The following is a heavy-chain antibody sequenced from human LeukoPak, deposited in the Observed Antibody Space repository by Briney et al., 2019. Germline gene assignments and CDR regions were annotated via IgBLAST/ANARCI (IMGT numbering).Heavy chain of an antibody. Sequence: GSLRLSCAASGFTFSSYEMNWVRQPPGKGLEWIGEINHSGSTNYNPSLKSRVTISVDTSKNQFSLKLSSVTAADTAVYYCARAIDVRSDPILLLWFGETSFDPWGQGTLVTVSS. D-gene: IGHD3-10*01. V-gene: IGHV4-34*01. CDR3: ARAIDVRSDPILLLWFGETSFDP. J-gene: IGHJ5*02. CDR2: INHSGST. CDR1: GFTFSSYE.